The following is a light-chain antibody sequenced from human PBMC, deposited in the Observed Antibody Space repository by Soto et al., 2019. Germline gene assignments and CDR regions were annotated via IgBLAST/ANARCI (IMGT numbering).Light chain of an antibody. V-gene: IGLV2-14*01. CDR2: DVS. CDR3: SSYSSSNTPSV. CDR1: TSDIGGYYF. J-gene: IGLJ1*01. Sequence: QSVLTQPASVSGSPGQSITISCTGTTSDIGGYYFVSWYQQHPGKAPKLMIYDVSNRPSGVSNRFSGFKAGNRASLTISGPLAEDVADYYGSSYSSSNTPSVLGTGTRFTVL.